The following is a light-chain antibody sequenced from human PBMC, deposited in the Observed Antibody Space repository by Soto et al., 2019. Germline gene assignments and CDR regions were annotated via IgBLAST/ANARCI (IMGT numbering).Light chain of an antibody. CDR1: QSIGDN. V-gene: IGKV1-39*01. Sequence: DIQMPQSPSSLSASVGDRVTLTCRASQSIGDNLNWYQLKPGTAPNLLIYAASNLYSGVPSRSSGSGSGTDFTLTSRTLQPEAFVRYFCQQRFNTPPTFGGGTKVE. J-gene: IGKJ4*01. CDR3: QQRFNTPPT. CDR2: AAS.